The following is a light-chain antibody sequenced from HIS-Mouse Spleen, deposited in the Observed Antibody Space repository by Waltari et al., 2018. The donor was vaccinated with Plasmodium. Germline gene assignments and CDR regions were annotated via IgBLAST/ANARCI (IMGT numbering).Light chain of an antibody. CDR3: QAWDSSTAV. J-gene: IGLJ3*02. CDR1: QLGDKY. Sequence: SYELTQPPSVSVSPGPTASITCSGAQLGDKYACWYQQKPGQSPVLVIYQDSKRPSGIPERFSRSNSGNTATLTISGTQAMDEADYYCQAWDSSTAVFGGGTKLTVL. V-gene: IGLV3-1*01. CDR2: QDS.